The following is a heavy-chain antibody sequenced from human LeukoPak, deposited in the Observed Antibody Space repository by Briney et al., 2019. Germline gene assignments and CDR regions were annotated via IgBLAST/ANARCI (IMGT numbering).Heavy chain of an antibody. CDR1: GGTFSSYA. D-gene: IGHD3-10*01. J-gene: IGHJ4*02. CDR3: ARDLDRYGSGSYYKRGLSDY. Sequence: ASVEVSCKASGGTFSSYAISWVRQAPGQGLEWMGGIIPIFGTANHAQKFQGRVTITADESTSTAYMELSSLRSEDTAVYYCARDLDRYGSGSYYKRGLSDYCGQGTLVTVSS. CDR2: IIPIFGTA. V-gene: IGHV1-69*13.